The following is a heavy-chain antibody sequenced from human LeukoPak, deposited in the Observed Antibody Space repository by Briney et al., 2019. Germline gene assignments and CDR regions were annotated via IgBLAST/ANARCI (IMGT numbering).Heavy chain of an antibody. CDR2: IYYSGST. V-gene: IGHV4-59*08. D-gene: IGHD6-13*01. J-gene: IGHJ5*02. Sequence: SETLSLTCTVSGVSISSYYWSWIRQPPGKGLEWIGYIYYSGSTNYNPSLKSRVTISVDTSKNQFSLKLSSVTAADTAVYFCARAYRSSWYANWFDPWGQGTLVTVSS. CDR1: GVSISSYY. CDR3: ARAYRSSWYANWFDP.